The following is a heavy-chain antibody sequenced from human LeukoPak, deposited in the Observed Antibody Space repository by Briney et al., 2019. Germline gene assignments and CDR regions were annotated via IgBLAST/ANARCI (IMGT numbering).Heavy chain of an antibody. CDR1: GGSFSGYY. CDR3: ARGRVYYAPFDY. Sequence: SETLSLTCAVYGGSFSGYYWSWIRQPLGKGLEWIGEINHSGSTNYNPSLKSRVTISGDMSKNQFSLKLSSVTAADTAVYYCARGRVYYAPFDYWGQGTLVTVSS. V-gene: IGHV4-34*01. D-gene: IGHD3-10*01. J-gene: IGHJ4*02. CDR2: INHSGST.